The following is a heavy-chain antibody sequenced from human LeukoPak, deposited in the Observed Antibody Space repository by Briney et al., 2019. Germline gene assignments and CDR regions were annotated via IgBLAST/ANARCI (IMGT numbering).Heavy chain of an antibody. CDR3: AKDSGYDLDY. CDR1: GFTFSNYD. CDR2: ILYDGSLT. V-gene: IGHV3-30*02. J-gene: IGHJ4*02. D-gene: IGHD5-12*01. Sequence: GGSLRLSCAASGFTFSNYDMHWVRQAPGKGLEWVAFILYDGSLTYYADSVKGRFTISRDNSKNTLYLQMNSLRAEDTAVYYCAKDSGYDLDYWGQGTLVTVPS.